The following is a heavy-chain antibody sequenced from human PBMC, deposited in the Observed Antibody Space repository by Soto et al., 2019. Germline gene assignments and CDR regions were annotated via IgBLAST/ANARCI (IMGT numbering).Heavy chain of an antibody. Sequence: GGSLRLSCAASGFTFSSYWMSWVRQAPGKGLEWVANIKQDGSEKYYVDSVKGRFTISRDNAKNSLYLQMNSLRAEDTAVYYCARVDLLRYCSSTSCSRLNYYYYMDVWGQGTTVTVSS. CDR1: GFTFSSYW. V-gene: IGHV3-7*01. D-gene: IGHD2-2*01. CDR2: IKQDGSEK. J-gene: IGHJ6*03. CDR3: ARVDLLRYCSSTSCSRLNYYYYMDV.